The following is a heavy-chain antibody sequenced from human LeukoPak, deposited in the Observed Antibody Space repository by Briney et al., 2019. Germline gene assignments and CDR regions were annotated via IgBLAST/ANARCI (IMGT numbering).Heavy chain of an antibody. Sequence: GGSLRLSCAASGFTFSSYGMHWVRQAPGKGLEWVAVISYDGSNKYYADSVKGRFTISRDNSKNTLYLQMNSLRAEDTAVYYCANGHYYGSGSYFVYWGQGTLVTVSS. CDR2: ISYDGSNK. D-gene: IGHD3-10*01. CDR3: ANGHYYGSGSYFVY. CDR1: GFTFSSYG. J-gene: IGHJ4*02. V-gene: IGHV3-30*18.